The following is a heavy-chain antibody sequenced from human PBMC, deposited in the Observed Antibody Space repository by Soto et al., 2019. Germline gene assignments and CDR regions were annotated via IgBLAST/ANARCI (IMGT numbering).Heavy chain of an antibody. D-gene: IGHD3-22*01. CDR3: AKGGSLVYYYDSSGYY. CDR1: GFTFSSYA. V-gene: IGHV3-23*01. J-gene: IGHJ4*02. Sequence: GGSLRLSCAASGFTFSSYAMSWVRQAPGKGLEWVSAISGSGGSTYYADSVKGRFTISRDNSKNTLYLQMNSLRAEDTAVYYCAKGGSLVYYYDSSGYYWGQGTLVTVSS. CDR2: ISGSGGST.